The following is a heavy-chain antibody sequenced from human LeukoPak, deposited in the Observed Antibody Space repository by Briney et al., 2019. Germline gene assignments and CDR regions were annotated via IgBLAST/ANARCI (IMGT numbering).Heavy chain of an antibody. Sequence: SETLSLTCTVSGGSISSYYWSWIRQPPGKGLEWIGYIYYSGSTNYNPSLKSRVTISVDTSKNQFSLKLSSVTAADTAVYYCARRDILTGYHDYWGQGTLVTVSS. V-gene: IGHV4-59*08. CDR2: IYYSGST. CDR1: GGSISSYY. CDR3: ARRDILTGYHDY. J-gene: IGHJ4*02. D-gene: IGHD3-9*01.